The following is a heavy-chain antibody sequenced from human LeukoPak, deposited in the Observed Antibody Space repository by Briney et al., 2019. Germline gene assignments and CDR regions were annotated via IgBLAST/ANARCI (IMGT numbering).Heavy chain of an antibody. CDR3: AVGYCSSTSCFDVDYYYYGMDV. J-gene: IGHJ6*02. CDR1: GGSFSGYY. D-gene: IGHD2-2*01. V-gene: IGHV4-34*01. CDR2: INHSGST. Sequence: SETLSLTCAVYGGSFSGYYWSWLRQPPGKGLEWIGEINHSGSTNYNPSLKSRVTISVDTSKNQFSLKLSSVTAADTAVYYCAVGYCSSTSCFDVDYYYYGMDVWGQGTTVTVSS.